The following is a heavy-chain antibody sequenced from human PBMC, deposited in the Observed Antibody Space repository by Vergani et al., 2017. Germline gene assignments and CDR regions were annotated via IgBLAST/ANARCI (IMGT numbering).Heavy chain of an antibody. D-gene: IGHD5-24*01. CDR1: GYTFTDYY. J-gene: IGHJ4*02. CDR2: MNPNSGDT. Sequence: QLQLVQSGADVKKPGASVRVSCKASGYTFTDYYIHWMRQAPGQGREWMGWMNPNSGDTMYAEKFQGRVTMTRDTSIRTVYMELSRLTYDDTAVYYCARWKRTSTITGFDNWGQGTLVTVSS. V-gene: IGHV1-2*02. CDR3: ARWKRTSTITGFDN.